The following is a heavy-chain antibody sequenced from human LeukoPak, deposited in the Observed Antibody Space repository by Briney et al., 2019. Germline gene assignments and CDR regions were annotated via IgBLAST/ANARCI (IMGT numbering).Heavy chain of an antibody. J-gene: IGHJ4*02. V-gene: IGHV4-39*01. CDR1: GGSVSSTTYY. CDR3: ARYVVYGSGKYYFDY. D-gene: IGHD3-10*01. CDR2: INYSGST. Sequence: SVTVSLTCTVSGGSVSSTTYYWSWIRQPPGKGLEWIARINYSGSTYYNPSLKSRVTISVDTSENQFSLKLSSVTAADTAVYYCARYVVYGSGKYYFDYWGQGTLVTVSS.